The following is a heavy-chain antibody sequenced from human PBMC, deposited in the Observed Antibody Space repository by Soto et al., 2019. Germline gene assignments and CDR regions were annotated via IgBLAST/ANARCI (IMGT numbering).Heavy chain of an antibody. D-gene: IGHD3-9*01. Sequence: QVQLVQSGAEVKKPGASVKVSCKASGYTFTSYYMHWVRQAPGQGLEWMGIINPSGGSTSYAQKFQGRVTMTRDTSTSTGYMELSSLRSEDTAVYYCARDGLRYFDWLLGESGYNWFDPWGQGTLVTVSS. CDR2: INPSGGST. V-gene: IGHV1-46*01. CDR1: GYTFTSYY. CDR3: ARDGLRYFDWLLGESGYNWFDP. J-gene: IGHJ5*02.